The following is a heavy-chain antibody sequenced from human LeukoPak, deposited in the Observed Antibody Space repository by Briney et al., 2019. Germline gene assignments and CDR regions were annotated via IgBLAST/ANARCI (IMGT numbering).Heavy chain of an antibody. Sequence: GGSLRLFCAASGFTFSSYEMNWVRQPLGKGLEGVLYISSSGSTIYYADSVKGRFTISRDNAKNAHYQQMSSMGAEDTVVYYCARRLRRNYFDYWGQGTLVTVSS. CDR2: ISSSGSTI. CDR1: GFTFSSYE. D-gene: IGHD4-17*01. V-gene: IGHV3-48*03. CDR3: ARRLRRNYFDY. J-gene: IGHJ4*02.